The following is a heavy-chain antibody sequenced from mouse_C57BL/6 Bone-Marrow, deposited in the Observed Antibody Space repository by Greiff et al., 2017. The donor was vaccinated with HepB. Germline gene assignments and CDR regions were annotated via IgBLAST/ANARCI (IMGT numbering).Heavy chain of an antibody. D-gene: IGHD1-1*01. J-gene: IGHJ4*01. CDR3: ARYCSPYAMDY. CDR2: IYPGDGDT. V-gene: IGHV1-82*01. CDR1: GYAFSSSW. Sequence: QVQLKQSGPELVKPGASVKISCKASGYAFSSSWMNWVKQRPGKGLEWIGRIYPGDGDTNYNGKFKGKATLTADKSSSTAYMQLSSLTSEDSAVYFCARYCSPYAMDYWGQGTSVTVSS.